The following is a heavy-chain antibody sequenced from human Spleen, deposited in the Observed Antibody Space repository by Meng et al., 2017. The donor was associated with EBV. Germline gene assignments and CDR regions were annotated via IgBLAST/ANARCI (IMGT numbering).Heavy chain of an antibody. CDR3: ARGRNIAVAGVYYFDY. D-gene: IGHD6-19*01. Sequence: QVHVKVSVPRLVHASDTLFPACVVSGDSISCTNLWSLVSQPPVTGLEWIGETHHVGNTNYNTSLQSRVTIAVDKSKSQFSLQLTSVTAADTAVYYCARGRNIAVAGVYYFDYWGQGTLVTVSS. J-gene: IGHJ4*02. V-gene: IGHV4-4*02. CDR1: GDSISCTNL. CDR2: THHVGNT.